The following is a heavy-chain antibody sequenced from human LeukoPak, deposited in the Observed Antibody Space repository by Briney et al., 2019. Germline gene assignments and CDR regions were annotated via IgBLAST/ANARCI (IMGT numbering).Heavy chain of an antibody. CDR2: IRYDGSNK. D-gene: IGHD1/OR15-1a*01. V-gene: IGHV3-30*02. Sequence: GGSLRLSCAASGFTFSSYGMHWVRQAPGKGLEWVAFIRYDGSNKYYADSVKGRFTISRDNSKNTLYLQMNSLRAEDTAVYYCAKDPYFSAEQRHLYYYYMDVWGKGTAVTVSS. CDR1: GFTFSSYG. J-gene: IGHJ6*03. CDR3: AKDPYFSAEQRHLYYYYMDV.